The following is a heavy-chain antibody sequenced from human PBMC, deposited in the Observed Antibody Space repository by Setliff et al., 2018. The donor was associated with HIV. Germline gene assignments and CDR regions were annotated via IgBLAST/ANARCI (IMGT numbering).Heavy chain of an antibody. J-gene: IGHJ4*02. CDR2: ISSSGRTI. D-gene: IGHD3-3*01. Sequence: GSLRLSCAASGFTFGSYPMHWVRQAPGKGLEWVSYISSSGRTIYYADSVKGRFTISRDNAKKSLYLQMNSLRADDTAVYYCARAFSGYYFDYWGQGTLVTVSS. CDR1: GFTFGSYP. V-gene: IGHV3-48*03. CDR3: ARAFSGYYFDY.